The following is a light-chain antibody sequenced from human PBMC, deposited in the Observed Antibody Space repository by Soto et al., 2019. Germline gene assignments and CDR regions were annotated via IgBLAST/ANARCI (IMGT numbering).Light chain of an antibody. J-gene: IGKJ1*01. Sequence: DIQMTHSPSSLSASLGDRVTITCRASQSISSYLNWYQQKPGKAPKLLIYDVSALKRGVPPRFSGSGSGTEFALTISSLQPDDFATYYCQQYDSFSVTFGQGTKVDIK. V-gene: IGKV1-5*01. CDR3: QQYDSFSVT. CDR1: QSISSY. CDR2: DVS.